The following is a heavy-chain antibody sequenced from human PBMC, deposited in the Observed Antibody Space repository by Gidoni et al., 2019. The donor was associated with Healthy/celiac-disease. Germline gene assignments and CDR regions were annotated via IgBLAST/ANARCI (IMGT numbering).Heavy chain of an antibody. J-gene: IGHJ4*02. V-gene: IGHV3-33*01. CDR1: GFTFSSYG. Sequence: QVHLVESGVGLVQPGRSLRLACAASGFTFSSYGMHWVRHAPGKGLEGVAVRCYDGSNKYYADSVKGRFTISRDNSKNTLYLQMNSLRAEDTAVYYCAREGGTAVDYWGQGTLVTVSS. D-gene: IGHD1-1*01. CDR3: AREGGTAVDY. CDR2: RCYDGSNK.